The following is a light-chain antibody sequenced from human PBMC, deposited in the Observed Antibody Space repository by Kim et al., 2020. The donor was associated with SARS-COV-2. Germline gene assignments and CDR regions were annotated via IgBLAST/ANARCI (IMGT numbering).Light chain of an antibody. CDR1: SSDVGGYNY. J-gene: IGLJ2*01. CDR2: DVS. V-gene: IGLV2-14*01. Sequence: QSALTQPASVSGSPGQSITISCTGTSSDVGGYNYVSWYQQHPGKAPKLMIYDVSKRPSGVSNRFSGSKSGNTASLTISGLQAEDEADYYCSSYTSSSTPVFGGGAPLTGL. CDR3: SSYTSSSTPV.